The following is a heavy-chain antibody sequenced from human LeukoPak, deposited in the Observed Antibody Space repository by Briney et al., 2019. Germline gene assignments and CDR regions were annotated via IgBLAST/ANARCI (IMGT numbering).Heavy chain of an antibody. V-gene: IGHV4-61*01. J-gene: IGHJ4*02. CDR3: ARIWSGYYLDY. CDR1: GGSVSSGSYY. Sequence: SETLSLTCTVSGGSVSSGSYYWSWIRQPPGKGLEWIGYIYYSGGSNYNPSLKSRVTISVDTSKNQFSLKLSSVTAADTAVYYCARIWSGYYLDYWGQGTLVTVSS. CDR2: IYYSGGS. D-gene: IGHD3-3*01.